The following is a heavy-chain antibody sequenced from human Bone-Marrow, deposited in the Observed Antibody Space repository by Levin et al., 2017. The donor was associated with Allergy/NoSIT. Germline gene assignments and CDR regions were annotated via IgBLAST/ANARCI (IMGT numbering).Heavy chain of an antibody. Sequence: TGGSLRLSCAASGFTFINAWMSWVRQAPGKGLEWVGRIKSKTDGGTTDYAAPVKGRFTISRDDSKNTLYLQMNSLKTEDTAMYYCTTELYCSSTTCGGTFDLWGQGTLVTVSS. CDR1: GFTFINAW. J-gene: IGHJ4*02. V-gene: IGHV3-15*01. D-gene: IGHD2-2*01. CDR3: TTELYCSSTTCGGTFDL. CDR2: IKSKTDGGTT.